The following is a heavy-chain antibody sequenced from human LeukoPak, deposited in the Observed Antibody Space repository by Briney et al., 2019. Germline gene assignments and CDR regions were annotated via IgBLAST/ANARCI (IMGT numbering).Heavy chain of an antibody. V-gene: IGHV4-39*02. Sequence: SETLSLTCTVSGGSISSGSYSWGWIRQPPGKGLEWIGNIYYSGSTYYNPSLKSRGAISVETPKNHFSLKLTSVTAADTAVYYCARSSDWDIRHTDYWGQGSLVIVSS. CDR2: IYYSGST. D-gene: IGHD6-19*01. CDR3: ARSSDWDIRHTDY. J-gene: IGHJ4*02. CDR1: GGSISSGSYS.